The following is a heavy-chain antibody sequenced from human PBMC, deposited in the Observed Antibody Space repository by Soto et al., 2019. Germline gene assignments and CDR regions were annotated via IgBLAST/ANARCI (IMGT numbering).Heavy chain of an antibody. D-gene: IGHD6-6*01. Sequence: QVQLVESGGGVVQPGRSLRLSCAASGFTFSSYAMHWVRQAPGKGLEWVAVISYDGSNKYYADSVKGRFTISRDNSKNTLYLQMNSLRAEDTAVYYCARDEGSSSSPFDYWGQGTLVTVSS. J-gene: IGHJ4*02. CDR2: ISYDGSNK. CDR1: GFTFSSYA. CDR3: ARDEGSSSSPFDY. V-gene: IGHV3-30-3*01.